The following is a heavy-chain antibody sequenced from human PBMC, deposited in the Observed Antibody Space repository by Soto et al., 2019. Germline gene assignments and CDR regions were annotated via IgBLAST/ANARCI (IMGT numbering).Heavy chain of an antibody. CDR1: GFTFSTYW. CDR2: IDQDGSEK. J-gene: IGHJ4*02. Sequence: EVQLVESGGGLVQPGGSLRLSCAASGFTFSTYWMNWVRQAPGKGLEWVANIDQDGSEKYYVDSVKGRFTISRDNAKNARYLQMNGLRDEDTAVYYCAREKYGDYHRGFDCWGPGTLVTVSS. D-gene: IGHD4-17*01. V-gene: IGHV3-7*01. CDR3: AREKYGDYHRGFDC.